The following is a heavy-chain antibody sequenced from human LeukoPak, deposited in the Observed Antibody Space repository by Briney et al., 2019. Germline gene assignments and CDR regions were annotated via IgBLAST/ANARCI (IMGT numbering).Heavy chain of an antibody. Sequence: SETLSLTCSVSGYSIRSGYHWAWFRQAPGKGLEWMGSIYQSGSSYDNLSLKSRVTLSVDTSRNQFSLKLTSVTAADAAVYYCARTEINDYSTYWGQAILVIVSS. CDR2: IYQSGSS. CDR1: GYSIRSGYH. D-gene: IGHD4-11*01. V-gene: IGHV4-38-2*02. CDR3: ARTEINDYSTY. J-gene: IGHJ4*02.